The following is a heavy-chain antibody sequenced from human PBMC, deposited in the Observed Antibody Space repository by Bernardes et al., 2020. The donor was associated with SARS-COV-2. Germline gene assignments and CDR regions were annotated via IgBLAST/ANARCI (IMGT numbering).Heavy chain of an antibody. CDR1: GFTFSTYS. Sequence: SLRLSCAASGFTFSTYSMNWVRQAPGKGLEWLSYISSSSSTIYYADSVKGRFTISRDNAKDSLYLQMSSLRGEDTAVYYCARDFGSFLPDYWGQGSLVTVSS. D-gene: IGHD3-10*01. J-gene: IGHJ4*01. V-gene: IGHV3-48*01. CDR3: ARDFGSFLPDY. CDR2: ISSSSSTI.